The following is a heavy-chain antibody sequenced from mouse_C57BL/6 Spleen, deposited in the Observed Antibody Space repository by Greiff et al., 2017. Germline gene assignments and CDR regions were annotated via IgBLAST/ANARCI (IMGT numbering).Heavy chain of an antibody. CDR3: ARSGYGNIYAMDY. CDR1: GYTFTSYW. D-gene: IGHD2-10*02. CDR2: IYPSDSET. Sequence: QVQLQQPGAELVRPGSSVKLSCKASGYTFTSYWMDWVKQRPGQGLEWIGNIYPSDSETHYNQKFKDKATLTVDKSSSTAYMQLSSLTSEDSAVYYCARSGYGNIYAMDYWGQGTSVTVSS. V-gene: IGHV1-61*01. J-gene: IGHJ4*01.